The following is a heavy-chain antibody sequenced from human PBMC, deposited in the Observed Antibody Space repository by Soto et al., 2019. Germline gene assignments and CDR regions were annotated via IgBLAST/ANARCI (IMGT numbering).Heavy chain of an antibody. CDR2: IYYSGST. J-gene: IGHJ4*02. CDR3: ARDQYSGYQFHY. V-gene: IGHV4-31*03. D-gene: IGHD5-12*01. CDR1: GGSIRSGDYY. Sequence: SETLSLTCTVAGGSIRSGDYYWSWIRQHPGKGLEWIGYIYYSGSTYYNPSLRSRVTISVDTSKNQFSLKLSSVTAADTAVYYCARDQYSGYQFHYWGQGTLVTVSS.